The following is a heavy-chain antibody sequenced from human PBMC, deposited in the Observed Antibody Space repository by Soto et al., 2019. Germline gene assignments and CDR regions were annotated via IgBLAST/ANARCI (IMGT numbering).Heavy chain of an antibody. CDR2: IYHSGST. V-gene: IGHV4-34*01. J-gene: IGHJ5*02. CDR1: GGSFSGYY. D-gene: IGHD3-10*01. Sequence: QVQLQQWGAGLLKPSETLSLTCAVYGGSFSGYYWTWIRQPPGKGLEWIGEIYHSGSTNYNPSLKSRVTISVDTSKIQFPLKLSSVTAADTGVYYCAKGGGSLWSWGQGTLVTVSS. CDR3: AKGGGSLWS.